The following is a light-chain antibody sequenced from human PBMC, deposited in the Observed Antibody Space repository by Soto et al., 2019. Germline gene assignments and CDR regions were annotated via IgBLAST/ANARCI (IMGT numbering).Light chain of an antibody. CDR1: QGISSY. CDR2: AAS. Sequence: AIRIPQSPSALSAAIAATAPITLRASQGISSYLAWYQQKPGKAPKLLIYAASTLQSGVPSRFSGSGSGTDFTLTISCLQSEDFATYSCKQYYSYLITFGQGTRLEIK. J-gene: IGKJ5*01. V-gene: IGKV1-8*01. CDR3: KQYYSYLIT.